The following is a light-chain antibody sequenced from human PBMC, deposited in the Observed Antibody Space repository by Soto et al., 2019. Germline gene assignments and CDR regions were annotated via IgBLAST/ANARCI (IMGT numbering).Light chain of an antibody. CDR3: CSYAGSSTFLYV. Sequence: QSVLTQPASVSGSPGQSITISCTGTSSDVGNYNLASWYQQHPGKATKLMIYEGSKRPSGVSNRFSGSKSGKTASLTISGLQAEDEADYYCCSYAGSSTFLYVFGTGTKVTVL. V-gene: IGLV2-23*03. CDR1: SSDVGNYNL. J-gene: IGLJ1*01. CDR2: EGS.